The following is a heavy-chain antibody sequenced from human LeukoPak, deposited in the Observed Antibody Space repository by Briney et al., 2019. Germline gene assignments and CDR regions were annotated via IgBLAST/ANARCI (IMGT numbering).Heavy chain of an antibody. J-gene: IGHJ6*03. CDR1: GGSISSSSYY. Sequence: SETLSLTCTVSGGSISSSSYYWGWIRQPPGKGLEWIGSIYYSGSTYYNPSLKSRVTISVDTSKNQFSLKLSSVTAADMAVYYCARHFSQWLVRRGYMDVWGKGTTVTISS. V-gene: IGHV4-39*01. CDR2: IYYSGST. D-gene: IGHD6-19*01. CDR3: ARHFSQWLVRRGYMDV.